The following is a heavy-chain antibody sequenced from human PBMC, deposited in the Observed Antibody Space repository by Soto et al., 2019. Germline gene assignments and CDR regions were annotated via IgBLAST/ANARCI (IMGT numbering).Heavy chain of an antibody. V-gene: IGHV3-23*01. CDR1: GLTFSSYA. CDR3: AKAYGSNACHGGNFDY. Sequence: PGGSLRLSCVASGLTFSSYAMSWVRQAPGKGLEWVSSISGSGDDTYYADSVKGRFTISRDNSKNTLNLQMNSLRAEDTAVYYCAKAYGSNACHGGNFDYWGQGTLVTVSS. CDR2: ISGSGDDT. J-gene: IGHJ4*02. D-gene: IGHD2-8*01.